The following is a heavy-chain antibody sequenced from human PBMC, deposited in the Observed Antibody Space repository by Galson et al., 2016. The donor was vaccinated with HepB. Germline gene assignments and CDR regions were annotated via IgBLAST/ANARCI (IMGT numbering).Heavy chain of an antibody. Sequence: PALVKPTQTLTLTCTFSGFSLTSSGVGVAWIRQPPGKSLEWLAFVYWDDDNRYSPSLRSRLIVTKDTSRSQVFLTMTNMDPADTATYYCAHRQFLGNQNWTHGDFDYWGQGILVTVSS. D-gene: IGHD1-1*01. CDR2: VYWDDDN. CDR3: AHRQFLGNQNWTHGDFDY. CDR1: GFSLTSSGVG. V-gene: IGHV2-5*02. J-gene: IGHJ4*02.